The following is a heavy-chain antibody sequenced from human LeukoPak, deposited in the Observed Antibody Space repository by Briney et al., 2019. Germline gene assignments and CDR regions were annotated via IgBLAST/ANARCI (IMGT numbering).Heavy chain of an antibody. V-gene: IGHV1-46*01. CDR2: INPSGGSSGAT. Sequence: ASVKVSCKTSGYTFSSHYWHWVRQAPGQGLEWIGIINPSGGSSGATTYAQKFRGRVSMTRDMSTNTVYVEMSSLRSEDTAVYYCAREHATSALDHWGQGTLVTVSS. CDR3: AREHATSALDH. D-gene: IGHD2-2*01. CDR1: GYTFSSHY. J-gene: IGHJ5*02.